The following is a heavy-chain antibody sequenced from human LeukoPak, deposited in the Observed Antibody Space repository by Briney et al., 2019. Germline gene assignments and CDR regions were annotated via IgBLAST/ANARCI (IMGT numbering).Heavy chain of an antibody. CDR3: ARGGGLDV. D-gene: IGHD3-16*01. V-gene: IGHV3-7*03. CDR1: GFTFSTRW. J-gene: IGHJ6*02. CDR2: INHNGNVN. Sequence: GGSLRLSCAASGFTFSTRWMSWVRQAPGKGLERVASINHNGNVNYYVDSVKGRFTISRDNAKNSLYLQMSNLRAEDTAVYFCARGGGLDVWGQGATVTVSS.